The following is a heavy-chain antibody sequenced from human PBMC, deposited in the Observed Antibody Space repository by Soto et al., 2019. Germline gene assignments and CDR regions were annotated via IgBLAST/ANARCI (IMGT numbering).Heavy chain of an antibody. CDR3: ARESVVVVAAGQNAFDI. D-gene: IGHD2-15*01. CDR2: IWYDGSNK. CDR1: GFTFSSYG. V-gene: IGHV3-33*01. J-gene: IGHJ3*02. Sequence: GSLSLSCAASGFTFSSYGMHWVRQAPGKGLEWVAVIWYDGSNKYYADSVKGRFTISRDNSKNTLYLQMNSLRAEDTAVYYCARESVVVVAAGQNAFDIWGQGTMVTVSS.